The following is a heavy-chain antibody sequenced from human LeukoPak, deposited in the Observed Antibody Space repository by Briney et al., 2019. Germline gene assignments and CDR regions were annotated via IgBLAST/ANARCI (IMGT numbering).Heavy chain of an antibody. CDR3: ARLISGWYPGFDFDY. V-gene: IGHV5-51*01. CDR1: GYSFTSYW. D-gene: IGHD6-19*01. CDR2: IYPGDSDT. Sequence: GESLKISCKGSGYSFTSYWIGWVRQMPGKGLEWMGIIYPGDSDTRYGPSLQGQVTISADKSISTAYLQWSSLKASDTAMYYCARLISGWYPGFDFDYWGQGTLVTVSS. J-gene: IGHJ4*02.